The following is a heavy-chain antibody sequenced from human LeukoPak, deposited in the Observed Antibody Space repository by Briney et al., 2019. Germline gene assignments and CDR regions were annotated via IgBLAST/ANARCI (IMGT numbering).Heavy chain of an antibody. CDR2: IDAGNGRT. V-gene: IGHV1-3*03. CDR1: GYDFTKYA. D-gene: IGHD3-10*01. Sequence: ASVKVSCKASGYDFTKYAVQWVRQAPGQRLEWMGWIDAGNGRTKYSQDFQGRVTITRDTSASTAYMELSSLRSEDMAVYYCARGREFGYWFDPWGQGTLVTVSS. CDR3: ARGREFGYWFDP. J-gene: IGHJ5*02.